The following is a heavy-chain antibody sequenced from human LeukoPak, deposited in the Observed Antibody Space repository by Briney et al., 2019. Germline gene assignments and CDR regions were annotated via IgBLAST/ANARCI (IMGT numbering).Heavy chain of an antibody. V-gene: IGHV3-73*01. D-gene: IGHD5-24*01. CDR3: TSRGGDGYNY. J-gene: IGHJ4*02. CDR1: GFTFSGSA. Sequence: PGGSLKLSCAASGFTFSGSAMHWVRQASGKGLEWVGRIRSKANSYATAYAASVKGRFTISRDDSENTAYLQMNSLKTEDTAVYYCTSRGGDGYNYWGQGTLVTVSS. CDR2: IRSKANSYAT.